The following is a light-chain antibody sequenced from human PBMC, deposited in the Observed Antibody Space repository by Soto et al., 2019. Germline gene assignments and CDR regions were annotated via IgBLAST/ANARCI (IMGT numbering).Light chain of an antibody. CDR2: DAS. Sequence: ILMTQSPATLSVSPGERATLSCRASQSVSNNLAWYQQKPGQAPRLLIYDASTRATGILARFSGSGSGTEFSLTISGLQSEDFAVYYCQQYNNCPPLTFGQGTKVEIK. J-gene: IGKJ1*01. V-gene: IGKV3-15*01. CDR1: QSVSNN. CDR3: QQYNNCPPLT.